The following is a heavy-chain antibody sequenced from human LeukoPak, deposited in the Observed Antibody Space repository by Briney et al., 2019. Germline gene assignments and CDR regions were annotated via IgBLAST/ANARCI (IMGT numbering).Heavy chain of an antibody. D-gene: IGHD2-15*01. J-gene: IGHJ4*02. Sequence: SETLSLTCAVSGGSISDDYWSWIRQPPGKGLEWMGYAYSSGHTIYNSSLKSRVAMSLDTSKSQFSLRLSSVTAADTALYFCARHPFATPFDSWGPGTLVTVSS. CDR2: AYSSGHT. CDR1: GGSISDDY. V-gene: IGHV4-59*08. CDR3: ARHPFATPFDS.